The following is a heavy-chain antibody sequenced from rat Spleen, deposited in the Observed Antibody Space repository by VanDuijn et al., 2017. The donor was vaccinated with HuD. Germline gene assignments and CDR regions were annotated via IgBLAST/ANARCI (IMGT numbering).Heavy chain of an antibody. CDR2: ISSDGGRN. D-gene: IGHD1-9*01. J-gene: IGHJ2*01. CDR1: GFTFSDHY. V-gene: IGHV5S10*01. CDR3: TRHGYNSYFDY. Sequence: EVQLVESGGGLVQPGTSLKLSCAASGFTFSDHYMAWVRQAPTKGLEWVTTISSDGGRNFYRDSVKGRFTISRDNAKSSLYLQMDSLRSEDTATYYCTRHGYNSYFDYWGRGVMVTVSS.